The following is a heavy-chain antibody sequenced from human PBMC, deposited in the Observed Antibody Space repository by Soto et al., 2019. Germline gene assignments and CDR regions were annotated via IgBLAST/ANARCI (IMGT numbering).Heavy chain of an antibody. D-gene: IGHD2-8*02. CDR1: GFNFSSYG. J-gene: IGHJ4*02. CDR3: ASAGVLLDY. Sequence: QVQLVESGGGVVQPGRSLRLSCAASGFNFSSYGMHWVRQAPGKGLEWVAVIWYDESNKYYADSVKGRFTISRDISKNTLYLHVNSLRADVTAVYSCASAGVLLDYWGQGTLVTVSS. CDR2: IWYDESNK. V-gene: IGHV3-33*01.